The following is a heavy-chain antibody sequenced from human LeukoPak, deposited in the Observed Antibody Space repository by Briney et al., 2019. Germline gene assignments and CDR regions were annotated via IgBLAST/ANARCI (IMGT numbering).Heavy chain of an antibody. D-gene: IGHD2-15*01. CDR2: IRYDGSNK. V-gene: IGHV3-30*02. J-gene: IGHJ4*02. CDR3: AKEMLSYCSGGSCYSDY. CDR1: GFTFSSYG. Sequence: GGSLRLSCAASGFTFSSYGMHWVRQAPGKGLEWVAFIRYDGSNKYYADSVKCRFTISRDNSKNTLYLQMNSLRAEDTAVYYCAKEMLSYCSGGSCYSDYWGQGTLVTVSS.